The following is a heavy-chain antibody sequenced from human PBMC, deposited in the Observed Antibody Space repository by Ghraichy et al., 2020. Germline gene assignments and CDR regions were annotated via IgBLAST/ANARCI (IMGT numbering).Heavy chain of an antibody. CDR3: AKALKYSYGYGGIDY. Sequence: GGSLRLSCAASGFTFSSYAMSWVRQAPGKGLEWVSVISGSGGGTYYADSVKGRFTISRDNSKNTLYLQMNSLRAEDTAVYYCAKALKYSYGYGGIDYWGQGTLVTVSS. D-gene: IGHD5-18*01. J-gene: IGHJ4*02. V-gene: IGHV3-23*01. CDR2: ISGSGGGT. CDR1: GFTFSSYA.